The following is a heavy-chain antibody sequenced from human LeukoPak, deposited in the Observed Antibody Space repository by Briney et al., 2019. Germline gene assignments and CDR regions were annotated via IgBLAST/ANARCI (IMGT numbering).Heavy chain of an antibody. CDR1: GGSITSYY. J-gene: IGHJ5*02. CDR3: ARGDRAVAGAWGWFDP. Sequence: ASEPLSLTRTVSGGSITSYYWSWIRQPAGKGPESIGRIYASGSTNYNPSLKSRVTMSVDTSKNQFSLRLNSVTAADTAVYYCARGDRAVAGAWGWFDPWGQGTLVTVSS. CDR2: IYASGST. D-gene: IGHD6-19*01. V-gene: IGHV4-4*07.